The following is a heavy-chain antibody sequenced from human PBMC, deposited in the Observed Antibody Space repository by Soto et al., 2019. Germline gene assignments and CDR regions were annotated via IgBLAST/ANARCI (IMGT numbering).Heavy chain of an antibody. Sequence: EVQLVESGGGLVQPGGSLRLSCAASGFTFSSYSMNWVRQAPGKGLEWLSYISTRSDTIYYADSVKARFTISRDNAKNSLYLQMNSLRDEDTAVYYCAGAIDYWGQGTLVTVSS. CDR1: GFTFSSYS. J-gene: IGHJ4*02. CDR3: AGAIDY. V-gene: IGHV3-48*02. CDR2: ISTRSDTI.